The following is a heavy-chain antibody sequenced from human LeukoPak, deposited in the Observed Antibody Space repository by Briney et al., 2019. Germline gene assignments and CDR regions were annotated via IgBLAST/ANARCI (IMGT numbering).Heavy chain of an antibody. Sequence: PGGSLRLSCAASGFTFSSYSMNRVRQAPGKGLEWVSSISSSSSYIYYADSVKGRFTISRDNAKNSLYLQMNSLRAEDTAVYYCARDQPGYYYDSSGYRVGDAFDIWGQGTMVTVSS. CDR1: GFTFSSYS. V-gene: IGHV3-21*01. D-gene: IGHD3-22*01. J-gene: IGHJ3*02. CDR3: ARDQPGYYYDSSGYRVGDAFDI. CDR2: ISSSSSYI.